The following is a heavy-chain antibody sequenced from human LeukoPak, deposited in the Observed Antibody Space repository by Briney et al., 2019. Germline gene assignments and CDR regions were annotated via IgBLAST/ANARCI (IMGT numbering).Heavy chain of an antibody. J-gene: IGHJ4*02. CDR2: INSDGSSS. Sequence: PGGSLRLSCAASGFTFSSYWMHWVRQAPGKGLVWVSRINSDGSSSSYADSVKGRFTISRDNAKNSLYLQMNSLRAEDTAVYYCAAVSSGCSGGSCYLAYWGQGTLVTVSS. V-gene: IGHV3-74*01. D-gene: IGHD2-15*01. CDR1: GFTFSSYW. CDR3: AAVSSGCSGGSCYLAY.